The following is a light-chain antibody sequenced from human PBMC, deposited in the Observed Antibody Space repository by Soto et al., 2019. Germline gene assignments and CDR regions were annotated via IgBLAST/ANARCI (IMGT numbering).Light chain of an antibody. V-gene: IGLV2-14*01. CDR2: DVN. Sequence: QSALTQPASVSGSPGGSITISCTGTSSDVGAYNYVSWYQQHPGKAPKLMIYDVNIRPSGVSNRFSGSKSGNTASLTISGLQAEDEADYYCTSWTTSTTMKFGAGTKVTVL. CDR3: TSWTTSTTMK. CDR1: SSDVGAYNY. J-gene: IGLJ2*01.